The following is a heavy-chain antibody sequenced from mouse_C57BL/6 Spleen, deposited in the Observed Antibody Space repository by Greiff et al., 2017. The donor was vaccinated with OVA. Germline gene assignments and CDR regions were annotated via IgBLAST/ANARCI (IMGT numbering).Heavy chain of an antibody. V-gene: IGHV5-4*01. Sequence: EVMLVESGGGLVKPGGSLKLSCAASGFTFSSYAMSWVRQTPEKRLEWVATISDGGSYTYYPDNVKGRFTISRDNAKNNLYLQMSHLKSEDTAMYYCARDYYYGSGFAYWGQGTLVTVSA. D-gene: IGHD1-1*01. CDR3: ARDYYYGSGFAY. J-gene: IGHJ3*01. CDR1: GFTFSSYA. CDR2: ISDGGSYT.